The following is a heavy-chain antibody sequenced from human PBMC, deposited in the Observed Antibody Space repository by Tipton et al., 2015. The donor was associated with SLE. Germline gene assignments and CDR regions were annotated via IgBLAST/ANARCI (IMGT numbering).Heavy chain of an antibody. V-gene: IGHV4-61*09. J-gene: IGHJ4*02. CDR2: IYTSGST. Sequence: TLSLTCTVSGGSISSGSYYWSWIRQPAGKGLEWIGYIYTSGSTNYNPSLKSRVTISVDTSKNQFSLKLSSVTAADTAVYYCARSGRYSSSWNYYFDYWGQGTLVTVSS. D-gene: IGHD6-13*01. CDR3: ARSGRYSSSWNYYFDY. CDR1: GGSISSGSYY.